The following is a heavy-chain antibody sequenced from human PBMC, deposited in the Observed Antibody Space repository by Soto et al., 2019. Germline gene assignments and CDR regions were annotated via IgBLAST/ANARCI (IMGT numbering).Heavy chain of an antibody. V-gene: IGHV3-23*01. CDR3: AKDMRFDP. D-gene: IGHD2-2*01. CDR1: GFTFSSYA. CDR2: ISGSGATT. Sequence: GGSLRLSCAASGFTFSSYAVSWVRQPPGKGLEWVSAISGSGATTYYADSVKGRFTISRDNSKNTLYLQMNSLRVDDTAVYYCAKDMRFDPWGQGTLVTVSS. J-gene: IGHJ5*02.